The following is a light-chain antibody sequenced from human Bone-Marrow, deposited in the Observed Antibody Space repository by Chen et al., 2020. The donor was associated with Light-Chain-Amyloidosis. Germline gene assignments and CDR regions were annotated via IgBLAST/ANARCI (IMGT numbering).Light chain of an antibody. V-gene: IGKV1-39*01. CDR1: QSTSSY. CDR3: QQSYNSPYT. Sequence: DIQMTQSPSSLSASVGDRVTITCRASQSTSSYLNWYQQKPGNAPKLLIYAASSLQSGVASRFSARGSGTDFTLTISSPQLEDFATYYCQQSYNSPYTFGQGTKLEIK. CDR2: AAS. J-gene: IGKJ2*01.